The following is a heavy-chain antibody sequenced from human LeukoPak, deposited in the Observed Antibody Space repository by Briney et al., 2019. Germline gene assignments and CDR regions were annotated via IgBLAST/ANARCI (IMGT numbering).Heavy chain of an antibody. CDR3: ARGLLWFGESPIDY. D-gene: IGHD3-10*01. J-gene: IGHJ4*02. V-gene: IGHV4-38-2*02. CDR1: GYSISSGYY. Sequence: SETLSLTCTVSGYSISSGYYWAWIRQSPGKGLEWIGTISHTGSTYSNPSLKSRVTISLDTSKNHISLNLSSVTAADTAVYYCARGLLWFGESPIDYWGQGTLITVSS. CDR2: ISHTGST.